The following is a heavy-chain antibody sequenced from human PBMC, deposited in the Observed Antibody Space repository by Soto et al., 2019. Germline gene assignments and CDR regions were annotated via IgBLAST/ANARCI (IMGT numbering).Heavy chain of an antibody. V-gene: IGHV4-30-4*01. Sequence: SETLSLTCTLSGDSISNGDYYWSWIRQPPGRGLEWIGYIDSSGSTYYNPSLKSRPTMSVDMSKNQFSLRLTSVTAADTAVYYCASRYLYWGQGLLVTVSS. CDR3: ASRYLY. D-gene: IGHD3-16*02. CDR1: GDSISNGDYY. J-gene: IGHJ4*02. CDR2: IDSSGST.